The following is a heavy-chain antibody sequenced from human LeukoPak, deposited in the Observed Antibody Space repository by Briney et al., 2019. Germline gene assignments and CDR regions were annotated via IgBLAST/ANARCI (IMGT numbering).Heavy chain of an antibody. CDR1: GFTFSSYA. D-gene: IGHD5-12*01. CDR2: ISGSSGST. CDR3: AKDLLRWLQSYYFDY. Sequence: GGSLRLSCAASGFTFSSYAMSWVRQAPGKGLEWVSAISGSSGSTYYADSVKGRFTISRDNSKNTLYLQMNSLRAEDTAVYYCAKDLLRWLQSYYFDYWGQGTLVTVSS. V-gene: IGHV3-23*01. J-gene: IGHJ4*02.